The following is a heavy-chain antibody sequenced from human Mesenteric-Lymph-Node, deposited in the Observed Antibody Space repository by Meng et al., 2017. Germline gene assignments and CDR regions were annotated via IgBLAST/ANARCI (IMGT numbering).Heavy chain of an antibody. CDR2: INHSGST. V-gene: IGHV4-34*01. Sequence: QGPLPQWGAGLLKPSETLPLTCAVYGGSFSGYYWNWIRQPPGKGLEWIGEINHSGSTKYNPSLKSRVTISLDTSKSRISLKLRSVTAADTAVYHCLRGSGGSVWGQGTLVTVSS. CDR3: LRGSGGSV. CDR1: GGSFSGYY. D-gene: IGHD3-10*01. J-gene: IGHJ1*01.